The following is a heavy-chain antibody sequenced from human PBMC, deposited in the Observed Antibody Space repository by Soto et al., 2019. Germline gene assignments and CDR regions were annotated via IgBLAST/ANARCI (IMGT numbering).Heavy chain of an antibody. Sequence: QVQLVQSGAEVKKPGSSVKVSCKASGGTFSSYAISWVRQAPGQGLEWMGGIIPIFGTANYAQKFQGRVTITADESTSTAYMELSSLRSEDTAVYYCASSGNSGSYLEWAFDYWSQGTLVTVSS. V-gene: IGHV1-69*01. J-gene: IGHJ4*02. CDR3: ASSGNSGSYLEWAFDY. D-gene: IGHD1-26*01. CDR1: GGTFSSYA. CDR2: IIPIFGTA.